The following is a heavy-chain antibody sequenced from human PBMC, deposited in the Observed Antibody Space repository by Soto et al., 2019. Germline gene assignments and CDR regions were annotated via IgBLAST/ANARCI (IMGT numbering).Heavy chain of an antibody. J-gene: IGHJ6*03. CDR2: IYYSGST. V-gene: IGHV4-59*08. CDR1: GGSISSYY. CDR3: ARSARLKQYYYYYYMDV. Sequence: QVQLQESGPGLVKPSETLSLTCTVSGGSISSYYWSWIRQPPGKGLEWIGYIYYSGSTNYNPSLKSRVTISVDTSKNQFSLKLSSVTAADTAVYHCARSARLKQYYYYYYMDVWGKGTTVTVSS. D-gene: IGHD6-6*01.